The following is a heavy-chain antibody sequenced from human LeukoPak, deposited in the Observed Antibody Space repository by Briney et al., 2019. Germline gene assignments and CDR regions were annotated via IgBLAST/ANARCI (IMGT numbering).Heavy chain of an antibody. D-gene: IGHD5-12*01. CDR2: INPNSGGT. V-gene: IGHV1-2*02. CDR3: ARSGYSGYDSSYYYYYMDV. J-gene: IGHJ6*03. CDR1: GYTFTGYY. Sequence: ASVKVSCKASGYTFTGYYMHWVRQAPGQGLEWMGWINPNSGGTNYAQKFQGRVTMTRDTSISTAYMELSRLRSDDTAVYYCARSGYSGYDSSYYYYYMDVWGKGTTVTISS.